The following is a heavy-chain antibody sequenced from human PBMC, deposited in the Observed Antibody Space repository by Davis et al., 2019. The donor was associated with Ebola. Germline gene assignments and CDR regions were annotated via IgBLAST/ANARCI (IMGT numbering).Heavy chain of an antibody. Sequence: GESLKISCAASGFTFSSYEMNWVRQAPGKGLEWVSYISSSGSTIYYADSVKGRFTISRDNAKNSLYLQMNSLRAEDTAVYYCARDRRGTTSYYYYYGMDVWGQGTTVTVSS. J-gene: IGHJ6*02. CDR1: GFTFSSYE. CDR3: ARDRRGTTSYYYYYGMDV. V-gene: IGHV3-48*03. D-gene: IGHD1-1*01. CDR2: ISSSGSTI.